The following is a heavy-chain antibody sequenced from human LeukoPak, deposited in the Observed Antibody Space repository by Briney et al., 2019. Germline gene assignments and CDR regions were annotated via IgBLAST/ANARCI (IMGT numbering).Heavy chain of an antibody. Sequence: GGSLRLSCTASGFTFGDYAMSWVRQAPGKGLEWVGFIRSKVYGETTEYAASVKGRFTISRDDSKSIAYLQMNSLKTEDTAVYYCIQNGPGSRTYGSGTYYRDWGQGTLVTVSS. D-gene: IGHD3-10*01. CDR1: GFTFGDYA. J-gene: IGHJ4*02. V-gene: IGHV3-49*04. CDR3: IQNGPGSRTYGSGTYYRD. CDR2: IRSKVYGETT.